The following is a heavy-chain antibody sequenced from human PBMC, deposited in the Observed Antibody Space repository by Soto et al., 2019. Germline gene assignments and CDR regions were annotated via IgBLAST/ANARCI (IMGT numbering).Heavy chain of an antibody. CDR3: ARLIGNSWLDS. D-gene: IGHD2-8*01. V-gene: IGHV4-30-4*01. J-gene: IGHJ5*01. Sequence: PSETLSLTCTVSGGSISSGDYYCSWIRQPPGKGLEWIGYIYYSGSTYYNPSLKSRITINPDTSNNQLSLQLNSVTPDDTAVYYCARLIGNSWLDSWGQGTLVTVSS. CDR1: GGSISSGDYY. CDR2: IYYSGST.